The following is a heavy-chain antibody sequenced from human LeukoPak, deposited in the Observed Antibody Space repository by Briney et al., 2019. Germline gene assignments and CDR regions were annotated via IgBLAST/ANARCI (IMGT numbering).Heavy chain of an antibody. V-gene: IGHV4-4*02. J-gene: IGHJ1*01. CDR1: GGSISSSNW. D-gene: IGHD2-2*01. Sequence: SETLSLTCAVSGGSISSSNWWSWVRQPPGKGLEWIGEIYHNGSTNYNPSLKSRVTISVHKSKNQFSLKLSSVTAADTAVYYCARGSPSQLPPAEYFQHWGQGTLVTVSS. CDR3: ARGSPSQLPPAEYFQH. CDR2: IYHNGST.